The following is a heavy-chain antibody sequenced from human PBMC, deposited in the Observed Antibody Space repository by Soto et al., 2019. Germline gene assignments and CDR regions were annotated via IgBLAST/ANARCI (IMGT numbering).Heavy chain of an antibody. CDR3: ARYRFTATWSKFDY. Sequence: QVRLQESGPGLVKASETLFLTCAVSGVYISSDAYYWSCIRQRPGKGLEWIGHFSHRGNMYYNSSLRSRGTMSADTSTNQFAQELTSVTAADTAVYYCARYRFTATWSKFDYWGQGTLVNVSS. D-gene: IGHD3-16*02. CDR2: FSHRGNM. CDR1: GVYISSDAYY. V-gene: IGHV4-31*11. J-gene: IGHJ4*02.